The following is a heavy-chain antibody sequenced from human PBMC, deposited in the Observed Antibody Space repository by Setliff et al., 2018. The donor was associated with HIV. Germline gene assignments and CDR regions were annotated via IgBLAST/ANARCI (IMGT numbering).Heavy chain of an antibody. CDR3: TRDPTPKELWFFSGYYSDY. CDR2: IASDVSKT. D-gene: IGHD3-10*01. V-gene: IGHV3-30*02. CDR1: GFTFSHYG. J-gene: IGHJ4*02. Sequence: PGGSLRLSCVVSGFTFSHYGMHWVRQAPGKGLEWVTFIASDVSKTHIADSAKGRFIISRDNSKNMLYLQMNSLSADDTAVYYCTRDPTPKELWFFSGYYSDYWGQGTLVTVSS.